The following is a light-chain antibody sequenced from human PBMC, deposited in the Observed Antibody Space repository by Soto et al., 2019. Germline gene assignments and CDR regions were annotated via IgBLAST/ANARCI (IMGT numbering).Light chain of an antibody. Sequence: DIQMTQSPSSLSASVGDRVSITCRASQSISTHLSWYQQKPGKAPKLLIYAASSLQSWVPSRFTGSGSGTDFTLTISSLQPDDFATYYCQHYNSYSEAFGQGTKVELK. CDR1: QSISTH. CDR3: QHYNSYSEA. J-gene: IGKJ1*01. V-gene: IGKV1-39*01. CDR2: AAS.